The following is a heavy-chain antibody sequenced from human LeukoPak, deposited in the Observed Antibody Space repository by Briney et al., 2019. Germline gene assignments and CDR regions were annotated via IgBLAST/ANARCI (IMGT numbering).Heavy chain of an antibody. CDR2: IYYSGST. J-gene: IGHJ5*02. CDR3: ARSNSATYEAWFDP. D-gene: IGHD1-26*01. V-gene: IGHV4-59*01. CDR1: GGSINTYF. Sequence: SETLSLTCTVSGGSINTYFWSWLRQPPGKGLEWIGYIYYSGSTNYNPSLKSRVTISVDTSKNQFSLKLSSVTAADTAVYYCARSNSATYEAWFDPWGQGTLVTVSS.